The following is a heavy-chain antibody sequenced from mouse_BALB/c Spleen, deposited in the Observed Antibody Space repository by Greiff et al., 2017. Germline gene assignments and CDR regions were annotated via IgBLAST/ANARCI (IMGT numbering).Heavy chain of an antibody. D-gene: IGHD1-1*01. CDR3: ARGYYGSSSWYFDV. J-gene: IGHJ1*01. V-gene: IGHV1-7*01. CDR1: GYTFTSYW. Sequence: QVQLQQSGAELAKPGASVKMSCKASGYTFTSYWMHWVKQRPGQGLEWIGYINPSTGYTEYNQKFKDKATLTADKSSSTAYMQLSSLTSEDSAVYYCARGYYGSSSWYFDVWGAGTTVTVSS. CDR2: INPSTGYT.